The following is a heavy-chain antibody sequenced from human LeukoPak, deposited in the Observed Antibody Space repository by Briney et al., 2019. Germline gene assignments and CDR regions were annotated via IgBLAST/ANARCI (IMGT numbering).Heavy chain of an antibody. D-gene: IGHD6-19*01. V-gene: IGHV3-48*04. CDR3: ARARYSSATYAGF. Sequence: GGSLRLSCAASGFTFSSYSMNWVRQAPGKGLEWVSYISSGGSIIYYAHSVMGRFTISRDNAKNSLYLQMNSLRAEDTAVYYCARARYSSATYAGFWGQGTLVTVSS. CDR2: ISSGGSII. J-gene: IGHJ4*02. CDR1: GFTFSSYS.